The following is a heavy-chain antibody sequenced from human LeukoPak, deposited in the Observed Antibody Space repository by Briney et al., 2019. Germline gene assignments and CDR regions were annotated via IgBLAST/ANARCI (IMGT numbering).Heavy chain of an antibody. CDR2: ISGSGGST. CDR3: AKAPSLAGTEVFDY. V-gene: IGHV3-23*01. D-gene: IGHD6-13*01. CDR1: GFTFSSYA. Sequence: GGSLRLSCAASGFTFSSYAMSWVRQAPGKGLEWVSAISGSGGSTYYADPVKGRFTISRDNSKNTLYLQMNSLRAEDTAVYYRAKAPSLAGTEVFDYWGQGTLVTVSS. J-gene: IGHJ4*02.